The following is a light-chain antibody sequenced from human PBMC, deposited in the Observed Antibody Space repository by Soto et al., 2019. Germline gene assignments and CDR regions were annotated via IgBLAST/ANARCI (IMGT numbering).Light chain of an antibody. CDR1: SRGVGSYNL. Sequence: QAALTQPASLSGSPGQAIPLSCTGTSRGVGSYNLVSWYQQHPGNAPKLIIYEGTKRPSGVSYRFSGSKSGNTASLTISGLQEEDEGDYHCCSFAGSSTYVFGTGTKVTVL. CDR3: CSFAGSSTYV. V-gene: IGLV2-23*01. CDR2: EGT. J-gene: IGLJ1*01.